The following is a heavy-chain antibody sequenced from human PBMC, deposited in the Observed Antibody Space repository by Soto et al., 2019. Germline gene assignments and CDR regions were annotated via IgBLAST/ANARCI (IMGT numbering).Heavy chain of an antibody. CDR3: AREENGLRYFDWPTYGMDV. D-gene: IGHD3-9*01. Sequence: QVQLQESGPGLVKPSETLSLTCTVSGGSVSSGSYYWSWIRQPPGKGLEWIGYIYYSGSTNYNPSLRSRVTISVYTSKNQCSLKLSSVTAADTAVYYCAREENGLRYFDWPTYGMDVWGQGTTVTVSS. CDR2: IYYSGST. CDR1: GGSVSSGSYY. V-gene: IGHV4-61*01. J-gene: IGHJ6*02.